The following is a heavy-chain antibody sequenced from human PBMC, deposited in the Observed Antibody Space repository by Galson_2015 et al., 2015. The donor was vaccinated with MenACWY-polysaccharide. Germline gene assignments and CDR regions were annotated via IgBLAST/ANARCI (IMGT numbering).Heavy chain of an antibody. CDR1: GFTFSSYW. V-gene: IGHV3-48*03. CDR2: ISKSGDSI. CDR3: ARGHYGLDV. Sequence: SLRLSCAASGFTFSSYWMTWVRQAPGKGLEWLSYISKSGDSIYYGDSVKGRFAISRDNAKNSLYLQLNSLEVEDTAIYYCARGHYGLDVWGQGTTVTVSS. J-gene: IGHJ6*02.